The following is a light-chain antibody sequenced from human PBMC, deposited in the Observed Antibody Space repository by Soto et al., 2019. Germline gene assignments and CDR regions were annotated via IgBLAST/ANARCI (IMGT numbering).Light chain of an antibody. CDR3: QQNYSPPPIT. J-gene: IGKJ5*01. CDR2: AAS. Sequence: DIQMTQSPSSLSASVGDRVTITCRASQSITRFLNWYQQKPGKAPKLLIYAASSLQSGVPSRFSRSGSGTDFTLTISSLQPEDFATYYCQQNYSPPPITFGQGTRREIK. CDR1: QSITRF. V-gene: IGKV1-39*01.